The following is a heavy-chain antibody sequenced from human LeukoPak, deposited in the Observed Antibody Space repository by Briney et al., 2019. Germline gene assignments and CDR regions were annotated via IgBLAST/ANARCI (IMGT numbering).Heavy chain of an antibody. Sequence: GGSLRLSCAVSGFTFSSYGIRWVRQAPGKGLEWVAVISYDGSNKNYADSVKGRFTISRDSSKNTLYLQMNSLRAEDTAVYYCAKEKDRYSSSWSHFDYWGQGTLVTVSS. V-gene: IGHV3-30*18. D-gene: IGHD6-13*01. CDR2: ISYDGSNK. J-gene: IGHJ4*02. CDR1: GFTFSSYG. CDR3: AKEKDRYSSSWSHFDY.